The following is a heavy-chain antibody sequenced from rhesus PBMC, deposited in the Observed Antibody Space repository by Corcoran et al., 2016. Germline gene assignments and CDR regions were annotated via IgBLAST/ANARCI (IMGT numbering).Heavy chain of an antibody. CDR2: MYTEQRYP. CDR3: AGDTEDSNHWYFDL. D-gene: IGHD4-23*01. Sequence: QVQLQESGPGLLKPSETLSLTCAVSGGSVSGHYGWGWLRQPPGKGLEWIGCMYTEQRYPSYTHSLKSRAHSCTDTPKPHFSLELRSVNAADTAVYYCAGDTEDSNHWYFDLWGPGTPLTCSS. J-gene: IGHJ2*01. V-gene: IGHV4-143*01. CDR1: GGSVSGHYG.